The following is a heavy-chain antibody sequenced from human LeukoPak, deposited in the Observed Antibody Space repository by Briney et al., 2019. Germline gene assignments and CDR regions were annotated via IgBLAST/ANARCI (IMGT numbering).Heavy chain of an antibody. J-gene: IGHJ4*02. D-gene: IGHD3-3*01. CDR2: FYYSGNT. Sequence: SETLSLTCTVSSGSITSSSYYWGWIRQPPGKGLEWIGSFYYSGNTYYNPSLKSRVTISVDTSKNQFSLKLSSVTAADTAVYYCARSGRDFCSGTSSGIDYWGQGTLVTVSS. CDR3: ARSGRDFCSGTSSGIDY. V-gene: IGHV4-39*01. CDR1: SGSITSSSYY.